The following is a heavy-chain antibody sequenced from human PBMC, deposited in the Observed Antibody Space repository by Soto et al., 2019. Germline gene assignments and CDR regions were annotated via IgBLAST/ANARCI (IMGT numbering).Heavy chain of an antibody. D-gene: IGHD6-19*01. CDR3: ARGWDAGY. CDR1: GGSVGSGRHY. J-gene: IGHJ4*02. Sequence: QVQLQESGPGLVKPSETLSLTCTVSGGSVGSGRHYWSWIRQPPGKGLEWIGYIHDSGITNYVSSLKSRVTISADPSRNQFFLKVYSVTAADTAVYYCARGWDAGYWGQGALVTVSS. V-gene: IGHV4-61*01. CDR2: IHDSGIT.